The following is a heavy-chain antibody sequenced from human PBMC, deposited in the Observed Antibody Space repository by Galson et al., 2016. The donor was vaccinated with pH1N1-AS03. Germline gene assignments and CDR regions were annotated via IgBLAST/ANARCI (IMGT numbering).Heavy chain of an antibody. V-gene: IGHV1-2*06. D-gene: IGHD5-24*01. CDR2: INSKSGAT. CDR1: GFTFTDYY. CDR3: ARGDSGATATITNFDY. Sequence: SVKVSCKASGFTFTDYYIHWIRQVPGQGLEWMGRINSKSGATKYVQKFVGRATMTRDTSISTAFLELTSLHSDDTAVYLCARGDSGATATITNFDYWGQGTLVAVSS. J-gene: IGHJ4*02.